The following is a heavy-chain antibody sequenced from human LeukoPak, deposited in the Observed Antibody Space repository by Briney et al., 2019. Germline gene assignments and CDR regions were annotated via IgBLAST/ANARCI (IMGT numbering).Heavy chain of an antibody. CDR1: GGSFSGYY. Sequence: SETLSLTCAVYGGSFSGYYWSWIRQPPGKGLEWIGEINHSGSTNYNPSLKSRVTISVDTSKNQFSLKLSSVTAADTAVYYCARGRWLIYYMDVWGKGTTVTVSS. V-gene: IGHV4-34*01. D-gene: IGHD5-24*01. CDR3: ARGRWLIYYMDV. CDR2: INHSGST. J-gene: IGHJ6*03.